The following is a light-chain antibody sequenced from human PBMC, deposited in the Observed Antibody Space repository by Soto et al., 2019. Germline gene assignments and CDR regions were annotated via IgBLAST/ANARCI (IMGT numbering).Light chain of an antibody. CDR2: GAF. Sequence: AIQMTQSPSSLSASVGETVTISCRASRGVRSDVAWYQQRPGSVPKVLIYGAFNLYTGVPSRFSGGGYGSDFSLTISSLQPEDSATYYCVQDFNYPLTFGGGTKVDIK. V-gene: IGKV1-6*01. J-gene: IGKJ4*01. CDR3: VQDFNYPLT. CDR1: RGVRSD.